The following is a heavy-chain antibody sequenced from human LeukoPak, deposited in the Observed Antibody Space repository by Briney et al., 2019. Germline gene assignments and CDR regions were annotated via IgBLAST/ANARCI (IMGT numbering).Heavy chain of an antibody. CDR2: FDYSGSP. D-gene: IGHD2-2*01. CDR1: GGSISSGSYY. J-gene: IGHJ4*02. CDR3: ARDAGQPPYFDY. V-gene: IGHV4-39*07. Sequence: PSETLSLTCTVSGGSISSGSYYWSWIRQPPGKGLEWIGSFDYSGSPYYNPSLKSRVTISVDTSKNQFFLKLSSVTAADTAVFYCARDAGQPPYFDYWGQGTLVTVSS.